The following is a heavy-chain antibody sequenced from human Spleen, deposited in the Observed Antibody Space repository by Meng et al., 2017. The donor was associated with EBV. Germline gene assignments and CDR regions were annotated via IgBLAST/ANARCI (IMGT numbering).Heavy chain of an antibody. Sequence: AQVMESGVGLVQPWGSLRLSCADSGFTLSSYWVHWVRQAPGKGLVWVSRINSDGSVINYADSVKGRFTISRDNAKNTVYLQMNNLRAEDTAVYYCAKDCFGDKDSWGQGTLVTVSS. J-gene: IGHJ4*02. D-gene: IGHD2-21*01. V-gene: IGHV3-74*01. CDR2: INSDGSVI. CDR1: GFTLSSYW. CDR3: AKDCFGDKDS.